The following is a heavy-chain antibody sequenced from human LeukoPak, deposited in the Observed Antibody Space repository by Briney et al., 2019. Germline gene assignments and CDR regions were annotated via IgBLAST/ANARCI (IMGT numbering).Heavy chain of an antibody. J-gene: IGHJ4*02. D-gene: IGHD6-6*01. CDR3: AKGASIAARHFDY. CDR1: GFTFDDYA. CDR2: ISWDGGST. V-gene: IGHV3-43D*03. Sequence: GGSLRLSCAVSGFTFDDYAMHWVRHAPGKGLEWVSLISWDGGSTYYADSVKGRFTISRDNSKNSLYLQMNSLRAEDTALYYCAKGASIAARHFDYWGQGTLVTVSS.